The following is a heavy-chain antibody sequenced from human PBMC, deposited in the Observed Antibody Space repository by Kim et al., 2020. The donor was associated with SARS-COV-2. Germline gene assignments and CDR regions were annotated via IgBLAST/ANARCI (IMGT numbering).Heavy chain of an antibody. D-gene: IGHD3-3*01. CDR1: GYSFTAYA. J-gene: IGHJ2*01. V-gene: IGHV1-3*01. CDR2: INSGTANT. Sequence: ASVKVSCKASGYSFTAYAIHWVRRAPGQRLEWMGWINSGTANTEYSQKFKGRVTITMDTSASTAYMELSSLRSEDTAVYYCARGGGPVKFLEWLYGYFALWGRGTLVTVSS. CDR3: ARGGGPVKFLEWLYGYFAL.